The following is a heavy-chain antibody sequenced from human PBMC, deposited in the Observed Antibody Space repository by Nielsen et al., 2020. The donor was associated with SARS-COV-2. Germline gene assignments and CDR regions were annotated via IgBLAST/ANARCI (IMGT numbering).Heavy chain of an antibody. CDR2: IIWNSGSI. CDR3: ARGRRVGTTLFEY. V-gene: IGHV3-9*01. CDR1: GFTFDYYA. Sequence: GGSLRLSCAASGFTFDYYAMHWVRQAPGKGLEWVSGIIWNSGSIAYADSVKCRFTISRDNAKNSLHLQMNSLRAEDTAFYYCARGRRVGTTLFEYWGQGTLVTVSS. J-gene: IGHJ4*02. D-gene: IGHD1-14*01.